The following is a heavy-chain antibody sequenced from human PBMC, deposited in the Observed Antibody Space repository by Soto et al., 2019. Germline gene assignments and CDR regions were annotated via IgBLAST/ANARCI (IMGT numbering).Heavy chain of an antibody. CDR3: ARDLSGTGLDV. CDR1: GDSVGRFY. D-gene: IGHD1-26*01. J-gene: IGHJ6*02. Sequence: SETLSLTCNVSGDSVGRFYWSWIRQSAGKGLEWIGRVYSTGGTAYNPALEGRVTISLDRSHNHFSLEMKSVTAADTGVYFCARDLSGTGLDVWGRGTTVTVSS. V-gene: IGHV4-4*07. CDR2: VYSTGGT.